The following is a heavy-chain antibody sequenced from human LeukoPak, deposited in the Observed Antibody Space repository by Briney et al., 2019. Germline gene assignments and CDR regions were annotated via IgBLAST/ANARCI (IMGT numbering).Heavy chain of an antibody. CDR3: ARGPSSTSIDY. Sequence: ASVKVSCKASGYTFTGYYMHWVRQATGQGLEWMGWMNPNSGNTGYAQKFQGRVTITRNTSISTAYMELSSLRSEDTAVYYCARGPSSTSIDYWGQGTLVTVSS. D-gene: IGHD2-2*01. CDR1: GYTFTGYY. CDR2: MNPNSGNT. J-gene: IGHJ4*02. V-gene: IGHV1-8*03.